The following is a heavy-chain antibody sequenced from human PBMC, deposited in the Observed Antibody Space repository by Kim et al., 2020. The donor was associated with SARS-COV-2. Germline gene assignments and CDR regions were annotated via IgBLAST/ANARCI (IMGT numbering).Heavy chain of an antibody. J-gene: IGHJ3*01. D-gene: IGHD2-21*02. Sequence: GTGRLTLSRDNSKNTLYLQKNSLGTEDTAVYYCTKEVRAYCGGGCAFDLWGQGTMVTVSS. CDR3: TKEVRAYCGGGCAFDL. V-gene: IGHV3-23*01.